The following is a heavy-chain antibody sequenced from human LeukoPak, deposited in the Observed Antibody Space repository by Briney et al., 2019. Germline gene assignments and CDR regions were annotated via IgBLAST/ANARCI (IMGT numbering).Heavy chain of an antibody. V-gene: IGHV4-39*01. CDR1: GGSISSSSYY. Sequence: SETLSLTCTVSGGSISSSSYYWGWIRQPPGKGLEWIGSIYYSGSTYYNPSLKSRVTISVDTSKNQFSLKLSSVTAADTAVYYCARVITMVRGVTFYFDYWGQGTLVTVSS. CDR3: ARVITMVRGVTFYFDY. D-gene: IGHD3-10*01. J-gene: IGHJ4*02. CDR2: IYYSGST.